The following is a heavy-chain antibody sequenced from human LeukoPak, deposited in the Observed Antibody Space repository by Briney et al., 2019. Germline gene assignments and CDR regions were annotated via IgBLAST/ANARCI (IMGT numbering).Heavy chain of an antibody. CDR3: AREGYFGSGIDFYYGMDV. CDR1: GFTFTNYG. Sequence: ASVKVSCRASGFTFTNYGISWVRQAPGQGLEWMGWISAYNGNTNYAQKFQGRVTMTTDTSTTTAYSELRSLRSDDKAVYYCAREGYFGSGIDFYYGMDVWGQGTTVTVSS. D-gene: IGHD3-10*01. J-gene: IGHJ6*02. CDR2: ISAYNGNT. V-gene: IGHV1-18*01.